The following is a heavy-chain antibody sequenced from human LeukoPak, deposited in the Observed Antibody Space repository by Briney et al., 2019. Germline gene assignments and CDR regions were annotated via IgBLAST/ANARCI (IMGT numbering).Heavy chain of an antibody. CDR2: INPSGGST. Sequence: ASVKVSCKASGYTFTSYYIHWVRQAPGQGLEWMGLINPSGGSTNYAQKFQGRVTMTRDTSTSTVYMELSSLRSEGTAVYYCARGPSITMVRGGQWYYYMDVWGKGTTVTISS. V-gene: IGHV1-46*01. J-gene: IGHJ6*03. CDR1: GYTFTSYY. CDR3: ARGPSITMVRGGQWYYYMDV. D-gene: IGHD3-10*01.